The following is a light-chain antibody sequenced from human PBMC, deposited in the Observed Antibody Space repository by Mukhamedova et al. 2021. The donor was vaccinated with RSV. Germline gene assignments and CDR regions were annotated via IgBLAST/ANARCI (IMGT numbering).Light chain of an antibody. Sequence: WYQRRVHGKAPRLLIYKASILESGVPTKFSGSGSGTEFTLTISSLQTDDFGTYYCQQYNSYPYIFAQGTKLEI. J-gene: IGKJ2*01. CDR2: KAS. CDR3: QQYNSYPYI. V-gene: IGKV1-5*03.